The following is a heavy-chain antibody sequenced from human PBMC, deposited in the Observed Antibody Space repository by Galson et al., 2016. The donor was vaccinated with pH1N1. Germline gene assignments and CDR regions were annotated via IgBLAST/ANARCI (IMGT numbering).Heavy chain of an antibody. Sequence: SCKASGYTFINYGIAWVRQAPGQGPEWMGWISAYDGHTDYAQNFRGRVAMTIDTSTSTANMELRSLRSDDTAVYYCARDRGVFDIWGQGTRVTVSS. D-gene: IGHD3-10*01. CDR2: ISAYDGHT. J-gene: IGHJ3*02. CDR1: GYTFINYG. CDR3: ARDRGVFDI. V-gene: IGHV1-18*01.